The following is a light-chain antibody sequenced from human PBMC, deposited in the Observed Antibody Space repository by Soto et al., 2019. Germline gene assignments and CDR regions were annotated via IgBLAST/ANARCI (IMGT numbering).Light chain of an antibody. CDR1: QTILHSSSNKNH. CDR3: QHYDNWPPL. Sequence: DIVMTQSPDSLASSLGDRSTINCNSRQTILHSSSNKNHLAWYQQKPGTAPKVLIYHASNLQSGVPSRFSGSGSGTDFTLTISSLQSEDFAVYYCQHYDNWPPLFGQGTKVDIK. CDR2: HAS. J-gene: IGKJ1*01. V-gene: IGKV4-1*01.